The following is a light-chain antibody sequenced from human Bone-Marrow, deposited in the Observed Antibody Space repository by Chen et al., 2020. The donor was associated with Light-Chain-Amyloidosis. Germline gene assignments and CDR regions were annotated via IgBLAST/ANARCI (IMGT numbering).Light chain of an antibody. CDR2: NAF. V-gene: IGKV1-39*01. CDR3: QQSYNTPYT. J-gene: IGKJ2*01. CDR1: QSISNY. Sequence: DIRLTQSPSHLPASVGDRVTITCRASQSISNYLNWYQQKQGKGPRVLIYNAFSLQSGVPSRFSGDRSGTEFTLTISNLQVEDFASYYCQQSYNTPYTFGQGTKLEIK.